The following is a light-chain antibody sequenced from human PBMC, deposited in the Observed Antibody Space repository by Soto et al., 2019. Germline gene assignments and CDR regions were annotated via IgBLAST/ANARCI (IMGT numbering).Light chain of an antibody. CDR2: GAL. V-gene: IGKV3-20*01. CDR3: LQYGTTPRS. Sequence: EIVLTQSPGAVSLSPGPEATLSCRTSQPINYNWLAWYQQKPGQAPKLLIFGALYRAAGIPDRFRGSGSGTDFTLTISGLEADDFAFYYCLQYGTTPRSFGQGSMVDVK. CDR1: QPINYNW. J-gene: IGKJ2*03.